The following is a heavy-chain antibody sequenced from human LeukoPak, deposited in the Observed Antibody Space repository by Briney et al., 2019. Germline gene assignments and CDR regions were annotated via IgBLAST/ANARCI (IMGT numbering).Heavy chain of an antibody. CDR1: GFTVSSNY. CDR3: ARSSYYGSGSHHDY. D-gene: IGHD3-10*01. V-gene: IGHV3-66*01. Sequence: GGSLRLSCAASGFTVSSNYMSWVRQAPGKGLEWVSVIYSGGSTYYADSVKGRFTISRDNSKNTLYLQMNSLRTEDTAVYYCARSSYYGSGSHHDYWGQGTLVTVSS. CDR2: IYSGGST. J-gene: IGHJ4*02.